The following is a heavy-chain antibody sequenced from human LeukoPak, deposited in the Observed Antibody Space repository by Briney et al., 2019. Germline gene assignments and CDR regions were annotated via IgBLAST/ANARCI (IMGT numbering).Heavy chain of an antibody. CDR2: INPNSGGT. V-gene: IGHV1-2*02. CDR3: AIAGLYYDFWSGYHFFDP. CDR1: GYTFTGYC. Sequence: GASVKVSCKASGYTFTGYCMHWVRQAPGQGLEWMGWINPNSGGTNYAQKFQGRVTMTRDTSISTAYMELSRLRSDDTAVYYCAIAGLYYDFWSGYHFFDPWGQGTLVTVSS. D-gene: IGHD3-3*01. J-gene: IGHJ5*02.